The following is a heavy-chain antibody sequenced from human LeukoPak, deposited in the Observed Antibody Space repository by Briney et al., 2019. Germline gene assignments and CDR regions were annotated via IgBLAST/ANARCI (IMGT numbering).Heavy chain of an antibody. CDR3: AANPSSDLYYYYGMDV. Sequence: ASVKVSCKASGGTFSSYAISWVRQATGQGLEWMGWMNPNSGNTGYAQKFQGRVTMTRNTSISTAYMELSSLRSEDTAVYYCAANPSSDLYYYYGMDVWGQGTTVTVSS. V-gene: IGHV1-8*02. D-gene: IGHD3-22*01. CDR2: MNPNSGNT. J-gene: IGHJ6*02. CDR1: GGTFSSYA.